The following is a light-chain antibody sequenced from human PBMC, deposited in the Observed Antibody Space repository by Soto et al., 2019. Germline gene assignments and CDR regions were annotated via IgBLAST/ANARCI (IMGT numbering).Light chain of an antibody. J-gene: IGLJ2*01. CDR2: GDT. V-gene: IGLV1-40*01. Sequence: QSVLTQPPSVSGAPWQRVTISCTGTSSNIGAGHAVHWYRQFPGAAPKLLIYGDTHRPSGVPDRFSGSKSATSASLVITGLQAEDEADYYCSSYGGRNIVIFGGGTKLTVL. CDR1: SSNIGAGHA. CDR3: SSYGGRNIVI.